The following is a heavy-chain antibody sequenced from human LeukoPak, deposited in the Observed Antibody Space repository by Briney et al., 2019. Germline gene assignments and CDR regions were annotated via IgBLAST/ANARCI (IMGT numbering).Heavy chain of an antibody. CDR1: GGSISSGSYY. V-gene: IGHV4-61*02. CDR2: IYTSGST. CDR3: ARDPYFYYYDSSGYSSEVVHI. Sequence: ASQTLSLTCTVSGGSISSGSYYWSWIRQPAGKGLEWIGRIYTSGSTNYNPSLKSRVTISVDTSKNQFSLKLSSVTAADTAVYYCARDPYFYYYDSSGYSSEVVHIWGQGTMVTVSS. D-gene: IGHD3-22*01. J-gene: IGHJ3*02.